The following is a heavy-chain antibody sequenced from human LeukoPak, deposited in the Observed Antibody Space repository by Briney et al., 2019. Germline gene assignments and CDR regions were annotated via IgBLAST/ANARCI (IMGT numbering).Heavy chain of an antibody. J-gene: IGHJ5*02. Sequence: GASVKVSCKASGYTFTSYDINWVRQATGQGLEWMGWMNPNSGNTGYAQKFQGRVTMTRNTSISTAYMELNSLRVEDTAVYYCARAPSSSSVLNHWGQGTLVTVSS. V-gene: IGHV1-8*01. CDR3: ARAPSSSSVLNH. CDR1: GYTFTSYD. D-gene: IGHD6-6*01. CDR2: MNPNSGNT.